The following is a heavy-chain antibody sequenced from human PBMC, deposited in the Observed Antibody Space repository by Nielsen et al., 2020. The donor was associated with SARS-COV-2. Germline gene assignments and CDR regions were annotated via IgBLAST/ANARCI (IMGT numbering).Heavy chain of an antibody. V-gene: IGHV3-11*03. D-gene: IGHD5-18*01. CDR1: GFTFSDYY. J-gene: IGHJ6*02. CDR2: ISHSGNYM. Sequence: GESLKISCAASGFTFSDYYMSWIRQDPGKGLEWVSYISHSGNYMIYADSVKGRLTISRDNARNSVYLQMNSLGAEDTAVYYCARTGRNMVNYYGMDVWGQGTTVTVSS. CDR3: ARTGRNMVNYYGMDV.